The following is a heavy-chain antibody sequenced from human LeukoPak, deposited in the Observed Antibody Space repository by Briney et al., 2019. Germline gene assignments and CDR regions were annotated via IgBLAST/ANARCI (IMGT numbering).Heavy chain of an antibody. CDR3: AKVRKEQWLVLVDY. CDR1: GFTFSRSW. V-gene: IGHV3-74*01. Sequence: GGSLRLSCAASGFTFSRSWMHWVRQAPGKGLVWVSRVNSDESSTTYADSVKGRFDISRDNAKNTLYLQMNSLRAEDTAVYYCAKVRKEQWLVLVDYWGQGTLVTVSS. J-gene: IGHJ4*02. D-gene: IGHD6-19*01. CDR2: VNSDESST.